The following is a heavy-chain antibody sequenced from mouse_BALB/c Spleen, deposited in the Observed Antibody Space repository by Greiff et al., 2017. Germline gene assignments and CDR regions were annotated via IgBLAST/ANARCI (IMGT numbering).Heavy chain of an antibody. Sequence: VQLQQSGAELVRSGASVKLSCTASGFNIKDYYMHWVKQRPEQGLEWIGWIDPENGDTEYAPKFQGKATMTADTSSNTAYLQLSSLTSEDTAVYYCNGGAGNWGAYWGQGTLVTVSA. CDR2: IDPENGDT. V-gene: IGHV14-4*02. CDR1: GFNIKDYY. D-gene: IGHD2-1*01. J-gene: IGHJ3*01. CDR3: NGGAGNWGAY.